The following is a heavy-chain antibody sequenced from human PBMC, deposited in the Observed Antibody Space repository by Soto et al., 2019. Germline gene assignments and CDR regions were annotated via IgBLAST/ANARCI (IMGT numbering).Heavy chain of an antibody. J-gene: IGHJ4*02. D-gene: IGHD4-17*01. Sequence: LSLTCTVSGASTITDNSFWVWIRQSPRRGLELIGSISYSGRTYDNPSLQSRVTISIDASKNQFSLKLTSVTTADTAVYYCARRRASDYGGNHHPYYFDRWGQGALVTVSS. CDR2: ISYSGRT. CDR1: GASTITDNSF. V-gene: IGHV4-39*01. CDR3: ARRRASDYGGNHHPYYFDR.